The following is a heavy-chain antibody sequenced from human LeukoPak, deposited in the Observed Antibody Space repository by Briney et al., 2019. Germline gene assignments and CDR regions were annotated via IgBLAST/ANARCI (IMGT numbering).Heavy chain of an antibody. Sequence: GGSLRLSCAASGFTFSSYGMHWVRQAPGKGLEWVAVISYDGNNKYYADSVKDRFTISRDNSKNTLYLQMNSLGPDDTAVYNCARDGTSSSWYPRGYFDYWGQGTLVTVSS. D-gene: IGHD6-13*01. CDR2: ISYDGNNK. V-gene: IGHV3-30*03. CDR1: GFTFSSYG. J-gene: IGHJ4*02. CDR3: ARDGTSSSWYPRGYFDY.